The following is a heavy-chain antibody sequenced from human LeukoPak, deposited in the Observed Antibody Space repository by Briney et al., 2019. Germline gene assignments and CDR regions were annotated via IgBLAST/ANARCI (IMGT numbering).Heavy chain of an antibody. CDR3: ARDYNYAFDI. Sequence: PGGSLILSCAASGFTFSDYSMNWARPAPGEGREGISYIGIYSSNTNYADSVKCRFTFSGDKAKNSLYLQMNTLRVEDTAVYYCARDYNYAFDIWGQGPLVTVSS. CDR1: GFTFSDYS. V-gene: IGHV3-48*01. J-gene: IGHJ4*02. CDR2: IGIYSSNT. D-gene: IGHD1-1*01.